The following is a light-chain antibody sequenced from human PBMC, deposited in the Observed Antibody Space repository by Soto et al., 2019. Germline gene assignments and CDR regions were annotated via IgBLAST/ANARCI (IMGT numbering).Light chain of an antibody. J-gene: IGKJ2*01. Sequence: DIQMTQSHSTLSASVGDGVTITCRARQSIGSWLAWYQQKPGKAPKLLIYKATNLQSGVPSRFSGSGSGTDFSLTISSLQPVDSATYFCQQYNNFQYTFGQGTKLEI. CDR1: QSIGSW. CDR2: KAT. V-gene: IGKV1-5*03. CDR3: QQYNNFQYT.